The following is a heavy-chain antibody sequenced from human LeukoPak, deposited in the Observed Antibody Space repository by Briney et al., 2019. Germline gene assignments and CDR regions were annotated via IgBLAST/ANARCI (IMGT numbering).Heavy chain of an antibody. CDR2: ISGSGAST. J-gene: IGHJ4*02. CDR1: EFSFITAW. V-gene: IGHV3-23*01. D-gene: IGHD3-10*01. Sequence: GGSLRLSCAASEFSFITAWMSWVRQAPGKGLEWVSAISGSGASTYYADSVKGRFTISRDNSKNTLYVQMNSLRAEDTAVYYCASAVVRAREIHWGQGTLVTVSS. CDR3: ASAVVRAREIH.